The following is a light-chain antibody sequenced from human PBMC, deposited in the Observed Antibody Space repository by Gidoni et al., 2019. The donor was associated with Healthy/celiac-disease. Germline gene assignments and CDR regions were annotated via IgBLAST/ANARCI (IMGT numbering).Light chain of an antibody. CDR3: QQYNSYPYT. CDR1: QTISSW. V-gene: IGKV1-5*03. Sequence: DIQMTQSPSTLSASVGDRVTITCRASQTISSWLAWYQQKPGKAPKLLIYKASSLESGVPSRFSGSGSGTEFTLTISSLQPDDFATYYCQQYNSYPYTFGQGTKLEIK. J-gene: IGKJ2*01. CDR2: KAS.